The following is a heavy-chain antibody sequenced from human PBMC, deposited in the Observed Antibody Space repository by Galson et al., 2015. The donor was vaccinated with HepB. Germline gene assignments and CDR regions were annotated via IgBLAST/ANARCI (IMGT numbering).Heavy chain of an antibody. D-gene: IGHD2-15*01. Sequence: SLRLSCAASGFTFSDYYMSWIRQAPGKGLEWVSYISSSGSTIYYADSVKGRFTISRDNAKNSLYLQMNSLRAEDTAVYYCAREGSYCSGGSCYNQRGTDAFDIWGQGTMVTVSS. CDR2: ISSSGSTI. J-gene: IGHJ3*02. V-gene: IGHV3-11*01. CDR3: AREGSYCSGGSCYNQRGTDAFDI. CDR1: GFTFSDYY.